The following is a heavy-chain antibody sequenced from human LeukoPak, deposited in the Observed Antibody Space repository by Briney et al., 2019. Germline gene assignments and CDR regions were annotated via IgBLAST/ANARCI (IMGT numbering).Heavy chain of an antibody. D-gene: IGHD6-13*01. J-gene: IGHJ5*02. Sequence: GGSLRLSCAASGFTFSSYGMHWVRQAPGKGLERVAVISYDGSNKYYADSVKGRFTISRDNSKNTLYLQMNSLRAEDTAVYYCAKSHLSAAAAWFDPWGQGTLVTVSS. CDR1: GFTFSSYG. CDR3: AKSHLSAAAAWFDP. CDR2: ISYDGSNK. V-gene: IGHV3-30*18.